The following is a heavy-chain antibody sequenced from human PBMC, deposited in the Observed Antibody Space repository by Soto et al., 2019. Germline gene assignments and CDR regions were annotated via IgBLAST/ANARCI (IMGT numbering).Heavy chain of an antibody. Sequence: PGVSLRLSCTSSGFTFSIYAMSWVRQAPGQGLEWVSAISGSGGSTYYAESVNGRLTISRDNSQNTLYLQMNSLRAEDTAVYYCAKDYAYTVAAFDYWGQGTLVTVAS. CDR2: ISGSGGST. V-gene: IGHV3-23*01. CDR3: AKDYAYTVAAFDY. J-gene: IGHJ4*02. D-gene: IGHD3-16*01. CDR1: GFTFSIYA.